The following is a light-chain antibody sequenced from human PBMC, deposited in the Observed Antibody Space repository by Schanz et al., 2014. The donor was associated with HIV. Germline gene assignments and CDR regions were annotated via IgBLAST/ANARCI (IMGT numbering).Light chain of an antibody. CDR1: IGATYG. Sequence: QSVLTQPPSVSGAPGQEVTISCTIGATYGVHWYQQLPGTAPKLLIFGSSNRPPGVPDRFSVSRSGTSASLAITGLRSEDEADYYCQSYDSSLRAVVFGGGTKLTVL. CDR2: GSS. CDR3: QSYDSSLRAVV. J-gene: IGLJ2*01. V-gene: IGLV1-40*01.